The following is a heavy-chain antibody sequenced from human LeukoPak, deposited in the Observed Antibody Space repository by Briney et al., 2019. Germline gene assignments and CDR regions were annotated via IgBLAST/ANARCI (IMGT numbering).Heavy chain of an antibody. CDR2: IRTNADGGTT. J-gene: IGHJ3*02. D-gene: IGHD6-19*01. CDR1: GFTFTNAW. V-gene: IGHV3-15*01. Sequence: PGGSLRLSCAASGFTFTNAWMSWVRQAPGMGLEWVGRIRTNADGGTTDYAAPVKGRFTISRDDSKSTLYLQLSSMRTEDTGVYYCTRGGWFDAFGIWGQGAKVTVSS. CDR3: TRGGWFDAFGI.